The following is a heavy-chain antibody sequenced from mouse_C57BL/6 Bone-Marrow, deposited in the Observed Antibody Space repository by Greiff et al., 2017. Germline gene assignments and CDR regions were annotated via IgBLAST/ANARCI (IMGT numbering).Heavy chain of an antibody. CDR2: ISSGGSYT. D-gene: IGHD4-1*01. CDR3: ARHWDFDY. CDR1: GFTFSSYG. V-gene: IGHV5-6*01. J-gene: IGHJ2*01. Sequence: EVKLMESGGDLVKPGGSLKLSCAASGFTFSSYGMSWVRQTPDKRLEWVATISSGGSYTYYPDSVKGRFTISRDNAKNTLYLQMSSLKSEVTAMYYCARHWDFDYWGQGTTLTVSS.